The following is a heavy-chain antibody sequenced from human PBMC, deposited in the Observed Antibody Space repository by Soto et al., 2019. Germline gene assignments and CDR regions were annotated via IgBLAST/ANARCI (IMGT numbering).Heavy chain of an antibody. CDR2: ISYDGSNK. CDR1: GFTVSSYA. CDR3: ARPLWRDDYNWGYFDL. V-gene: IGHV3-30-3*01. Sequence: QVQLVESGGGVVQPGRSLRLSCAASGFTVSSYAMHWVRQAPGKGLEWVAVISYDGSNKYYADSVKGRFTISRDSSKNTLYLQMNSLRAEDTAVYYCARPLWRDDYNWGYFDLWGRGTLVTVSS. J-gene: IGHJ2*01. D-gene: IGHD4-4*01.